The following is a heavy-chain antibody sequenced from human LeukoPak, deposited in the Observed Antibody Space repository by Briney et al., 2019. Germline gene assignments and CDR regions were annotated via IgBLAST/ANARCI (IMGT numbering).Heavy chain of an antibody. CDR2: ISGSGGST. CDR1: GFTFSSYA. D-gene: IGHD1-26*01. CDR3: SSYSGSSDSFDC. Sequence: GGSLRLPCAASGFTFSSYAMSWVRQAPGKGLEWVSAISGSGGSTYYADSVKGRFTISRDNSKNTLYLQMNSLSAEDTAVYYCSSYSGSSDSFDCWGQGTLVTVSS. V-gene: IGHV3-23*01. J-gene: IGHJ4*02.